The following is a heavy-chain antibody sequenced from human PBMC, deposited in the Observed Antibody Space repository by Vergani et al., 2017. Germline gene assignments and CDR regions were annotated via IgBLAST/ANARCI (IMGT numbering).Heavy chain of an antibody. CDR3: ARDYSGYGYFDY. CDR1: AGSISNSGFY. CDR2: IYYSGST. Sequence: QVQLQESGPGLVEPSQTLSLTCTVSAGSISNSGFYWSWIRQHPGKGLEWIGYIYYSGSTYYNPSLKGRVTISVDTSENQFSLRLSSVTAADTAVYFCARDYSGYGYFDYWGQGTLVTVSS. J-gene: IGHJ4*02. V-gene: IGHV4-31*03. D-gene: IGHD5-12*01.